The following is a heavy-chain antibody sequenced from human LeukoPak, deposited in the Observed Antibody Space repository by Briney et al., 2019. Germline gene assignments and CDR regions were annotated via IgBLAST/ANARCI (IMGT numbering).Heavy chain of an antibody. Sequence: SETLSLTCAVYGGPFSGYYWSWIRQPPGKGLEWIGEINHSGSTNYNPSLKSRVTISVDTSKNQFSLKLSSVTAADTAVYYCARENGGWYLLGWVRGYYMDVWGKGTTVTVSS. D-gene: IGHD6-19*01. V-gene: IGHV4-34*01. CDR1: GGPFSGYY. CDR3: ARENGGWYLLGWVRGYYMDV. CDR2: INHSGST. J-gene: IGHJ6*03.